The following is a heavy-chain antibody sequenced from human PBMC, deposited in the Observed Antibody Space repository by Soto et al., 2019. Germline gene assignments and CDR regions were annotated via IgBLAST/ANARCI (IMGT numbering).Heavy chain of an antibody. CDR1: GGTFSSYA. J-gene: IGHJ5*02. V-gene: IGHV1-69*13. D-gene: IGHD5-18*01. CDR3: ASSYSYENWFDP. CDR2: IIPIFGTA. Sequence: ASVKVSCKASGGTFSSYAISWVRQAPGQGLEWMGGIIPIFGTANYAQKFQGRVTITADESTSTAYMELSSLRSEDTAVYYCASSYSYENWFDPWGQGTLVTVSS.